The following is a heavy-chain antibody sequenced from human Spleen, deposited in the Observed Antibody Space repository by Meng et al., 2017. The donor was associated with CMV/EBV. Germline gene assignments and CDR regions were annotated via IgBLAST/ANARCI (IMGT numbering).Heavy chain of an antibody. CDR2: IWYDGSNK. CDR1: GFTFNNYG. J-gene: IGHJ4*02. D-gene: IGHD6-6*01. CDR3: AKDMLSGSYSSSFDY. Sequence: SGFTFNNYGVHWIRQAPGKGLEWVAFIWYDGSNKYYADSVKGRFTIARDNSKNTLYLQMNSLRAEDTAVYYCAKDMLSGSYSSSFDYWGQGTLVTVSS. V-gene: IGHV3-33*06.